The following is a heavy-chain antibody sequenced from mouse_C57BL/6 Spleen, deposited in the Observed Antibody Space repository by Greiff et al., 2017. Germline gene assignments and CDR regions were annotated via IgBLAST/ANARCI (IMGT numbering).Heavy chain of an antibody. V-gene: IGHV1-19*01. Sequence: VQLQQSGPVLVKPGASVKMSCKASGYTFTDYYMNWVKQSHGKSLEWIGVINPYNGGTSYNQKFKGKATLTVDKSSSTAYMELNSLTSEDSAVYYCARPKLVFDYWGQGTTLTVSS. CDR2: INPYNGGT. J-gene: IGHJ2*01. CDR1: GYTFTDYY. D-gene: IGHD4-1*01. CDR3: ARPKLVFDY.